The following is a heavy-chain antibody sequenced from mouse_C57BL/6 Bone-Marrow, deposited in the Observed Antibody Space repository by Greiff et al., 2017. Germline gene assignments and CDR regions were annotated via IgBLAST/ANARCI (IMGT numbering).Heavy chain of an antibody. CDR1: GFTFTDYY. CDR3: ASLSYYYGSRYAMDY. Sequence: EVKLVESGGGLVQPGGSLSLSCAASGFTFTDYYMSWVRQPPGKALEWLGFIRHKANGYTTEYSASVKGRFTISRDNSQSILYLQMNALRAEDSDTYYCASLSYYYGSRYAMDYWGQGTSVTVSS. V-gene: IGHV7-3*01. J-gene: IGHJ4*01. D-gene: IGHD1-1*01. CDR2: IRHKANGYTT.